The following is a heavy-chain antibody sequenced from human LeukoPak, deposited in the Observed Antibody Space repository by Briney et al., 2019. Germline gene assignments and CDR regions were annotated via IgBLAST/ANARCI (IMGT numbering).Heavy chain of an antibody. CDR2: IYYSGTT. Sequence: PSETLSLTCTVSGVAISSSSYYWGWIPQPPGKGLEWIGSIYYSGTTYSNPSLKSRVSISVDTSKHQFSLKLSSVTAADTAVYYCGRAGPSIAVAGILAYWGQGTLVTVSS. V-gene: IGHV4-39*07. D-gene: IGHD6-19*01. J-gene: IGHJ4*02. CDR1: GVAISSSSYY. CDR3: GRAGPSIAVAGILAY.